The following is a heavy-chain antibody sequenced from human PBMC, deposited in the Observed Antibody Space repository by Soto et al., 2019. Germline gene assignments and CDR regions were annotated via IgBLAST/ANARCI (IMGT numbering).Heavy chain of an antibody. J-gene: IGHJ4*02. V-gene: IGHV1-2*02. CDR2: INSDSGDT. D-gene: IGHD4-17*01. Sequence: GASVKVSCKASGYTFTGYYMHWVRQAPGQGLEWMGWINSDSGDTIYAQKFQGRVVMTRDTSSSTVYMELSRLRSDDTAVFYCARAGGPVDYGSYVGTYCFDYWGQGSLVTVSS. CDR1: GYTFTGYY. CDR3: ARAGGPVDYGSYVGTYCFDY.